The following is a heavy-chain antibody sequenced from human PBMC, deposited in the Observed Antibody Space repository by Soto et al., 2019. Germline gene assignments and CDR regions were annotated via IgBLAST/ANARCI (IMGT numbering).Heavy chain of an antibody. CDR3: ARDHIVVVPAAMSGYYYYGMDV. CDR2: IYSGGST. D-gene: IGHD2-2*01. Sequence: EVQLVESGGGLVQPGGSLRLSCAASGFTVSSNYMSWVRQAPGKGLEWVSVIYSGGSTYYADSVKGRFTISRHNSKNTLYLQMNSLRAEDTAVYYCARDHIVVVPAAMSGYYYYGMDVWGQGTTVTVSS. J-gene: IGHJ6*02. CDR1: GFTVSSNY. V-gene: IGHV3-53*04.